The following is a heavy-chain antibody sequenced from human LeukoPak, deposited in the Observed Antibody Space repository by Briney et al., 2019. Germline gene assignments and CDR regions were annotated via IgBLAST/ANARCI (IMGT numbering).Heavy chain of an antibody. CDR1: GFIFSSYA. Sequence: GGSLRLSCAASGFIFSSYAMNWVRQAPGKGLEWVSTVSAGSGSTYYADSVKGRFTISRDNSKNTLHLQMNSLRAEDTAVYYCARRGYTYEFDYWGQGTLVTVSS. J-gene: IGHJ4*02. V-gene: IGHV3-23*01. CDR3: ARRGYTYEFDY. D-gene: IGHD5-18*01. CDR2: VSAGSGST.